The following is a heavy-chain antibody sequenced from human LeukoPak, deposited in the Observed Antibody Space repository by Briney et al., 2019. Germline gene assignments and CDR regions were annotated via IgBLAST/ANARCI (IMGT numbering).Heavy chain of an antibody. D-gene: IGHD2-2*01. CDR2: FDPEDGET. CDR3: ATIHGYCSSTSCRTTGSWFDP. V-gene: IGHV1-24*01. Sequence: ASVKVSCKVSGYTLTELSMHWVRQAPGKGLEWMGGFDPEDGETIYAQKFQGRVTMTEDTSTDTAYMELSSLSSEDTAVYYCATIHGYCSSTSCRTTGSWFDPWGQGTLVTVSS. J-gene: IGHJ5*02. CDR1: GYTLTELS.